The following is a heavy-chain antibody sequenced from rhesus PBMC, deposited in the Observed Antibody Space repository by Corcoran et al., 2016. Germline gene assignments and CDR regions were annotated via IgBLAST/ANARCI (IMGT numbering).Heavy chain of an antibody. CDR1: GFTFSSYD. J-gene: IGHJ4*01. CDR2: INSYGGNK. CDR3: AILGIAAAGDFDY. Sequence: EVQLVETGGGLVQPGGSLKLSCAASGFTFSSYDMTWVRQAPGKGLEWVSAINSYGGNKYNADSVKGRFTISRDNSKNTLSLQMDSLRTEDTAVYYCAILGIAAAGDFDYWGQGVLVTVSS. V-gene: IGHV3S5*01. D-gene: IGHD6-25*01.